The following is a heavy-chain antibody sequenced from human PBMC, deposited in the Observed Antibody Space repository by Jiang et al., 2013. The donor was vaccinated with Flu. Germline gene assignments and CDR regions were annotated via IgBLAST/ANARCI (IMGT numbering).Heavy chain of an antibody. CDR3: ARDRGRGWHFDY. Sequence: QTLSLTCAISGDSVSSKSGAWNWIRQSPSRGLEWLGRTYYRSKWYNDFAVSVKSRITIIPDISKNQFSLHLNSVTPEDTAVYYCARDRGRGWHFDYWGLGTLVTVSS. CDR2: TYYRSKWYN. CDR1: GDSVSSKSGA. V-gene: IGHV6-1*01. D-gene: IGHD6-19*01. J-gene: IGHJ4*02.